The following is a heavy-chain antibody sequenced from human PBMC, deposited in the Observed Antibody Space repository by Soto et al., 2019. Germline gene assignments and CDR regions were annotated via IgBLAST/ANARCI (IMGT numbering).Heavy chain of an antibody. CDR2: IWYDGSNK. Sequence: QVQLVESGGGVVQPGRSLRLSCAASGFTFSHYGMHWVRQAPGKGLEWVGLIWYDGSNKYYADSVKGRFTISRDNSNNTLHLHMNSLRDEDTAVYYCARGFSYASNWFDPWGQGTLVTVSS. D-gene: IGHD5-18*01. CDR1: GFTFSHYG. CDR3: ARGFSYASNWFDP. J-gene: IGHJ5*02. V-gene: IGHV3-33*01.